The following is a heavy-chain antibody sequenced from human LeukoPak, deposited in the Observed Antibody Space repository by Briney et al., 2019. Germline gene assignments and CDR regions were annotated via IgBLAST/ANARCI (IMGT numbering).Heavy chain of an antibody. Sequence: ASVKVSCKASGYTFTSYYMHWVRQAPGQGLEWMGIINPSGGSTTFAQNFQGRVTMTRDTSTSTAYMELSRLRSDDTAVYYCAMVSPTYYYGSGSYHVAFDIWGQGTMVTVSS. D-gene: IGHD3-10*01. J-gene: IGHJ3*02. CDR2: INPSGGST. CDR3: AMVSPTYYYGSGSYHVAFDI. V-gene: IGHV1-46*01. CDR1: GYTFTSYY.